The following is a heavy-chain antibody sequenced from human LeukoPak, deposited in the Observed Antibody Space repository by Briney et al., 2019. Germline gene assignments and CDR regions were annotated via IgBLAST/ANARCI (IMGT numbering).Heavy chain of an antibody. V-gene: IGHV1-24*01. CDR1: GYTLTELS. CDR2: FDPEDGET. D-gene: IGHD6-19*01. J-gene: IGHJ4*02. Sequence: ASVKVSCKVSGYTLTELSMHWVRQAPGKGLEWMGGFDPEDGETIYAQKFQGRVTMTEDTSTDTAYMELSSLRSEDTAVYYCATDQSSGWLATREFDYWGQGTLVTVSS. CDR3: ATDQSSGWLATREFDY.